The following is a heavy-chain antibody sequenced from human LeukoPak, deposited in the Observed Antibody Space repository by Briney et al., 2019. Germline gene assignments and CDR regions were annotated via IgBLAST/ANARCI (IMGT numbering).Heavy chain of an antibody. CDR3: AQNLPGRPLEH. Sequence: GGSLRLSCAASGFTFNNFAMGWVRQAPGMGLQWVSTVGTGGDTYCADSEIGRFTISRDNARSTVYLQMNSLTADDTALYYCAQNLPGRPLEHWGQGTLVTVSS. D-gene: IGHD1-14*01. V-gene: IGHV3-23*01. CDR2: VGTGGDT. CDR1: GFTFNNFA. J-gene: IGHJ1*01.